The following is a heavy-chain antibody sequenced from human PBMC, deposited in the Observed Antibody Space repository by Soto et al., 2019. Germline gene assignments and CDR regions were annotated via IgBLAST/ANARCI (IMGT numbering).Heavy chain of an antibody. CDR2: IYYSGST. Sequence: TSETLSLTSTVSGGTISSSGYYWGWIRQPPGKGLEWIGSIYYSGSTYYNPSLKSRVTISVDTSKNQFSLKLSSVTAADTAVYYCAGDYGSGNHFDYWGQGTLVTVSS. V-gene: IGHV4-39*01. D-gene: IGHD3-10*01. CDR1: GGTISSSGYY. CDR3: AGDYGSGNHFDY. J-gene: IGHJ4*02.